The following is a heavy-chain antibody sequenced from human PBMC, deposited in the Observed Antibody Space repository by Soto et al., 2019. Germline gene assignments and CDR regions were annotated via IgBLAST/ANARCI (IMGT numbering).Heavy chain of an antibody. V-gene: IGHV3-23*01. CDR1: GFTFSSYA. CDR3: AKDLRGSGWYSYLDY. J-gene: IGHJ4*02. Sequence: EVQLLESGGGLVQPGGSLRLSCAASGFTFSSYAMSWVRQAPGKGLEWVSAISGSGGSTYYADSVKGRFTISRDNSKNTLYLQRSRLRAEDRAVYYCAKDLRGSGWYSYLDYWGQGTLVTVSS. D-gene: IGHD6-19*01. CDR2: ISGSGGST.